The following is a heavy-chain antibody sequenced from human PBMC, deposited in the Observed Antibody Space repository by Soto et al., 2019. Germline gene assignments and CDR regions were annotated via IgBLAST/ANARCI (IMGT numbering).Heavy chain of an antibody. Sequence: EVQLVESGGGLVQPGRSLRLSCAASGFTFDDYAMHWVRQAPGKGLEWVSGISWNSGSIGYADSVKGRFTISRDNAKNSLYLQMNSLRAEDTALYYCARCRGCGSYSLGSVNWFDPWGQGTLVTVSS. CDR3: ARCRGCGSYSLGSVNWFDP. V-gene: IGHV3-9*01. J-gene: IGHJ5*02. CDR2: ISWNSGSI. D-gene: IGHD1-26*01. CDR1: GFTFDDYA.